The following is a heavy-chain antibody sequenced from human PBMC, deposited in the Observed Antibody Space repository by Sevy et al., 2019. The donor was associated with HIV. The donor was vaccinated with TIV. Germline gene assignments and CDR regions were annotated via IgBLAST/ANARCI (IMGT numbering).Heavy chain of an antibody. CDR2: ISYDGSNK. CDR3: AGVDTYYDLWSGSTPQFDY. CDR1: GFTFSSYA. V-gene: IGHV3-30-3*01. Sequence: GGSLRLSCAASGFTFSSYAMHWVRQAPGKGLEWVAVISYDGSNKYYADSVKGRFTISGDNSKNTLYLQMNSLRAEDTAVYYCAGVDTYYDLWSGSTPQFDYWGQGTLVTVSS. J-gene: IGHJ4*02. D-gene: IGHD3-3*01.